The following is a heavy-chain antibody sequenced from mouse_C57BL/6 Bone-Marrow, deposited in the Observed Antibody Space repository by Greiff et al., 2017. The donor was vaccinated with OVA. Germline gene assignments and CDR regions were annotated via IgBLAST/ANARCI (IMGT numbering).Heavy chain of an antibody. J-gene: IGHJ2*01. D-gene: IGHD1-1*01. CDR3: TRGSYYGTKYYFDY. CDR1: GYTFTSYW. V-gene: IGHV1-5*01. Sequence: VQLKQSGTVLARPGASVKMSCKTSGYTFTSYWMHWVKQRPGQGLEWIGAIYPGNSDTSYNQKFKGKAKLTAVTSASTAYMELSSLTNEDSAVYYCTRGSYYGTKYYFDYWGQGTTLTVSS. CDR2: IYPGNSDT.